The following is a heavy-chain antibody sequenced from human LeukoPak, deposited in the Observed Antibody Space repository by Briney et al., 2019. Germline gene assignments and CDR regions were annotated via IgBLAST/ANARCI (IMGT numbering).Heavy chain of an antibody. J-gene: IGHJ4*02. D-gene: IGHD1-26*01. CDR2: INPNSGDT. V-gene: IGHV1-2*06. CDR3: AREFKVSSLGWDALGY. CDR1: GYTFTCYY. Sequence: ASVKVSCKASGYTFTCYYVHWVRQAPGQGLEWMGRINPNSGDTNYAQKFQGRVTITRDTSASTAYMELSSLRSEDTAVYYCAREFKVSSLGWDALGYWGQGTLVTVSS.